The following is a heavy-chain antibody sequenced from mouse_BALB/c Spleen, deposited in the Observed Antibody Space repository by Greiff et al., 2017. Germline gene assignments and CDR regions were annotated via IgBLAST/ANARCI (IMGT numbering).Heavy chain of an antibody. Sequence: QVQLKESGAELVRPGSSVKISCKASGYAFSSYWMNWVKQRPGQDLEWIGQIYPGDGDTNYNGKFKGKATLTADKSSSTAYMQLSSLTSEDSAVYFCARAITTGGYFEVWGAGTTGTVSA. CDR1: GYAFSSYW. J-gene: IGHJ1*01. CDR3: ARAITTGGYFEV. V-gene: IGHV1-80*01. CDR2: IYPGDGDT. D-gene: IGHD1-1*01.